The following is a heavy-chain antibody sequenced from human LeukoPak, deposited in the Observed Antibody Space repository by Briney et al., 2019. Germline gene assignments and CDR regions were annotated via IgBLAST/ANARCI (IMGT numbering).Heavy chain of an antibody. CDR2: INHSGST. CDR3: ARHEEERPNWFDP. Sequence: SETLSLTCAVYGGSFSGYYWSWIRQPPGKGLEWIGEINHSGSTYYNPSLKSRVTISVDTSKNQFSLKLSSVTAADTAVYYCARHEEERPNWFDPWGQGTLVAVSS. CDR1: GGSFSGYY. D-gene: IGHD1-26*01. J-gene: IGHJ5*02. V-gene: IGHV4-34*01.